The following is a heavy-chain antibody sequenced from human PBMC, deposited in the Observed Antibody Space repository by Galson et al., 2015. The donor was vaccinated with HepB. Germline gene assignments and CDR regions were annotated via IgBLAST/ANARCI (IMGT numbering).Heavy chain of an antibody. CDR3: GARSTLFGVANPGDAFDV. J-gene: IGHJ3*01. CDR2: THSSGSP. V-gene: IGHV4-31*03. Sequence: TLSLTCSVSGGSIKSGGYYWSWFRQHPGKGLEWIAYTHSSGSPYYNPPLKSRLTISIDTSKNQFSLRLTSVTAADTAMYYCGARSTLFGVANPGDAFDVWGQGTMVTVSS. CDR1: GGSIKSGGYY. D-gene: IGHD3-3*01.